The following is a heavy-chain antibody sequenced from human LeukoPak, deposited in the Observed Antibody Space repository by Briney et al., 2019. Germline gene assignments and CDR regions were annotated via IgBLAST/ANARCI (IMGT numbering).Heavy chain of an antibody. D-gene: IGHD2/OR15-2a*01. CDR2: INHSGST. V-gene: IGHV4-34*01. Sequence: PSETLSLTCAVYGGFFSGYYWSWIRQPPGEGLEWIGEINHSGSTNYNPSLKSRVTISVDTSKNQFSLKLSSVTAADTAVYYCARGVIFDYWGQGTLVTVSS. J-gene: IGHJ4*02. CDR1: GGFFSGYY. CDR3: ARGVIFDY.